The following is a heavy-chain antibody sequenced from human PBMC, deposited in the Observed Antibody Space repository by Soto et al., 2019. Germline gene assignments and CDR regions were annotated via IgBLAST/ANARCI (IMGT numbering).Heavy chain of an antibody. J-gene: IGHJ4*02. Sequence: EVQLVESGGGLVQPGGSMKLSCAASEFTFSGSAMHWVRQASGKGLEWVGRIRSKANSYATAYAASVKGRFTISRDDSKNTAYLQMNSLKTEDTAVYYCTRRGYGGYEQGADFDYWGQGTLVTVSS. CDR2: IRSKANSYAT. CDR3: TRRGYGGYEQGADFDY. CDR1: EFTFSGSA. V-gene: IGHV3-73*02. D-gene: IGHD5-12*01.